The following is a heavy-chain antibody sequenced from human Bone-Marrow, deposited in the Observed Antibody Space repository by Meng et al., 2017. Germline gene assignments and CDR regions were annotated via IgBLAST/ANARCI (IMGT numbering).Heavy chain of an antibody. CDR1: GFEFHHAY. CDR2: IKSHVDGATA. CDR3: TWDDKAVSDY. J-gene: IGHJ4*02. Sequence: GESLKIPCAGSGFEFHHAYMSWIRQAPGKGLEWVGRIKSHVDGATADYATPVTGRFSISRDDSKSTVYLQMSGLTTDDTGVYYCTWDDKAVSDYWGQGTRVTVSS. V-gene: IGHV3-15*01. D-gene: IGHD3-9*01.